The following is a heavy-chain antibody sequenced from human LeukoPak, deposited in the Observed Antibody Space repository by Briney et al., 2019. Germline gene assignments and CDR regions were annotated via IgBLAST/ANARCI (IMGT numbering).Heavy chain of an antibody. V-gene: IGHV1-8*03. CDR1: GYTFANYD. Sequence: ASVKVSCKASGYTFANYDINWVRQATGQGLEWMGWMNPNSGITGYAKKFQCRVTITRHTSISTANMELSSLRSEDTAVCYCARGRSSSRSGGFDYWGQGALVTVSS. CDR3: ARGRSSSRSGGFDY. D-gene: IGHD6-13*01. CDR2: MNPNSGIT. J-gene: IGHJ4*02.